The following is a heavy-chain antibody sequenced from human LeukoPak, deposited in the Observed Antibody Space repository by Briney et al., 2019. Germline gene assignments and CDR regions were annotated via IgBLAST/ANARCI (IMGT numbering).Heavy chain of an antibody. CDR3: ARDRDSSGWYGLN. V-gene: IGHV3-21*01. Sequence: GGSLRLSCAASGFTFSSYSMNWVRQAPGKGLEWVSSITSSSSYIYYADSVKGRFTISRDNAKNPLYLQMSSLRAEDTAVYYCARDRDSSGWYGLNWGQGTLVTVSS. CDR1: GFTFSSYS. D-gene: IGHD6-19*01. J-gene: IGHJ4*02. CDR2: ITSSSSYI.